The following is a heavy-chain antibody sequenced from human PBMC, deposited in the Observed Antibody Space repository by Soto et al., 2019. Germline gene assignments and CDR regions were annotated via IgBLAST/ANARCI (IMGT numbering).Heavy chain of an antibody. Sequence: GGSLRLSCAASGFTFSSYWMHWFRKAPGKGLVGSSRINSDGSSTSYADSVKGRFTISRDNAKNTLYLQMNSLRAEDTAVYYCAREYCSSTSCSFDAFDIWGQGTMVTVSS. CDR1: GFTFSSYW. D-gene: IGHD2-2*01. CDR3: AREYCSSTSCSFDAFDI. CDR2: INSDGSST. J-gene: IGHJ3*02. V-gene: IGHV3-74*01.